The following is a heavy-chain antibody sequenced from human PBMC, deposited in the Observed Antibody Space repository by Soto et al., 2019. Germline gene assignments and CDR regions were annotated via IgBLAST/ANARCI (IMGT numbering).Heavy chain of an antibody. D-gene: IGHD2-21*02. Sequence: GGSLRLSCAASGFTFRTYSMCWVRQAPGKGLEWVANIRQDGGQTNYVDSVRGRFTISRDSAENSLYLHMNSLRAEDTAVYYWARGRAMTSRGSVYYGMDVWGQGTTVTVSS. CDR2: IRQDGGQT. CDR1: GFTFRTYS. J-gene: IGHJ6*02. CDR3: ARGRAMTSRGSVYYGMDV. V-gene: IGHV3-7*05.